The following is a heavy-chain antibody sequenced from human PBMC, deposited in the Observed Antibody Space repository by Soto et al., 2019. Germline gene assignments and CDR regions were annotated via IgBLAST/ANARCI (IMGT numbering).Heavy chain of an antibody. D-gene: IGHD2-15*01. CDR1: GFTFTNFA. CDR3: AKDLGPLRLLNYYFYGLDV. V-gene: IGHV3-23*01. Sequence: EVQLLESGGGLVQPGGSLRLSCAASGFTFTNFAMSWVRQAPGKGLEWVSTISGSGRGAATFYPYYAESVKGRFTISRDNSKNTVSLQMNSLRAEDTALYYCAKDLGPLRLLNYYFYGLDVWGQGTTVTVSS. CDR2: ISGSGRGAATFYP. J-gene: IGHJ6*02.